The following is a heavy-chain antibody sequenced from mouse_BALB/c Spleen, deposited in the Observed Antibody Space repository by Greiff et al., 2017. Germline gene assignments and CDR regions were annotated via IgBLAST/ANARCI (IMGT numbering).Heavy chain of an antibody. V-gene: IGHV5-6-5*01. D-gene: IGHD2-4*01. CDR2: ISSGGST. CDR1: GFTFSSYA. J-gene: IGHJ2*01. CDR3: AREGLGDYFDY. Sequence: EVMLVESGGGLVKPGGSLKLSCAASGFTFSSYAMSWVRQTPEKRLEWVASISSGGSTYYPDSVKGRFTISRDNARNILYLQMSSLRSEDTAMYYCAREGLGDYFDYWGQGTTLTVSS.